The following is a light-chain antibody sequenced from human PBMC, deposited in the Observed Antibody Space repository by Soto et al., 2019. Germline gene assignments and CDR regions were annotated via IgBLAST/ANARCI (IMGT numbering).Light chain of an antibody. J-gene: IGKJ5*01. V-gene: IGKV3-20*01. CDR1: QSVGSSS. Sequence: VLTQSPDTLSLSPGERATLSCRASQSVGSSSLGWYQRKPGQAPRLVIFDISNRATGIPDRFSGSGSGTDCTLTISRLEPEDFAVYYCQLYSRSPRQITFGQGTRLEIK. CDR3: QLYSRSPRQIT. CDR2: DIS.